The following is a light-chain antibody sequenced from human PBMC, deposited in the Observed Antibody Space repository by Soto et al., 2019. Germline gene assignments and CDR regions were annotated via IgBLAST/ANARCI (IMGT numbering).Light chain of an antibody. CDR3: QQYITYPYA. Sequence: DIQMTQSPSTLYASVGDRVNITCQASQSTSTWLAWYQQRPGKTPKLLISEASKLESGVPSRFSGSGSGTEFTLTISSLQPDDFTTYYCQQYITYPYAFGQGTKVEIK. V-gene: IGKV1-5*03. J-gene: IGKJ1*01. CDR1: QSTSTW. CDR2: EAS.